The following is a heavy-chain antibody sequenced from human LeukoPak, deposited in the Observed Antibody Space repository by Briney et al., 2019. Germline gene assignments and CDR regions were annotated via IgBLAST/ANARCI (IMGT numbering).Heavy chain of an antibody. D-gene: IGHD6-13*01. Sequence: GSLRLSCEASGFTFSNYWMSWVRQPPGKGLEWIGEIYHSGSTNYNPSLKSRVTISVDKSKNQFSLKLSSVTAADTAVYYCASIAAAGTDYWGQGTLVTVSS. CDR1: GFTFSNYW. J-gene: IGHJ4*02. CDR2: IYHSGST. V-gene: IGHV4-4*02. CDR3: ASIAAAGTDY.